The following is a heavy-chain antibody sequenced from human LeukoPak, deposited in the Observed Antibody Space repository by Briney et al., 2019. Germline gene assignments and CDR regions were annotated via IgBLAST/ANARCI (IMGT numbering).Heavy chain of an antibody. J-gene: IGHJ3*02. CDR2: ITWNSGSV. D-gene: IGHD3/OR15-3a*01. CDR3: AKGLGVASLIVDALDM. V-gene: IGHV3-9*03. CDR1: GFTFHDYA. Sequence: PGGSLRLSCAASGFTFHDYAMHWVRQVPGKGLEWVSGITWNSGSVLYADSLRGRFTISRDNAKNSLYLQMNSLRPEDMAFYYCAKGLGVASLIVDALDMWGQGTMVTV.